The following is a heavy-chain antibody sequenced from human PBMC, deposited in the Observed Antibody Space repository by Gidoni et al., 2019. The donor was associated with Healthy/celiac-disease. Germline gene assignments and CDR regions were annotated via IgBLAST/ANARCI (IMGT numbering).Heavy chain of an antibody. CDR2: IYYSGST. Sequence: QVQLQESGPGLVKPSETLSLTCTVSGGSISSYYWSWIRQPPGKGLEWIGYIYYSGSTNYNPSLKSRVTISVDTSKNQFSLKLSSVTAADTAVYYCARLTGGDYVFDYWGQGTLVTVSS. CDR3: ARLTGGDYVFDY. J-gene: IGHJ4*02. D-gene: IGHD4-17*01. V-gene: IGHV4-59*01. CDR1: GGSISSYY.